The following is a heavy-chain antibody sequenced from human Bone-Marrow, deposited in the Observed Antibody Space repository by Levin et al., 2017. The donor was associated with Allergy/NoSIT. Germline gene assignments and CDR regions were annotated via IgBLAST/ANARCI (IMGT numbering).Heavy chain of an antibody. V-gene: IGHV4-61*01. CDR2: IYDTGRT. CDR1: GGSLINTFYY. CDR3: ARDLIEVAGPGRTYYYGMDV. J-gene: IGHJ6*02. D-gene: IGHD6-19*01. Sequence: PSETLSLTCTVSGGSLINTFYYWSWIRQPPGKGLEWIGDIYDTGRTKYNPSLKSRVTMSLDTSKNQISFTLSSVTAADTAVYFCARDLIEVAGPGRTYYYGMDVWGQGTTVTVSS.